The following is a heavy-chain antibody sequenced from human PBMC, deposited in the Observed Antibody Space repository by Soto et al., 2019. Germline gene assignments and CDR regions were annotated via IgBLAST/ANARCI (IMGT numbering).Heavy chain of an antibody. J-gene: IGHJ4*02. CDR2: ISSSSSTI. CDR1: GFTFSSYS. D-gene: IGHD3-10*01. Sequence: VGSLRLSCAASGFTFSSYSMNWVRQAPGKGLEWVSYISSSSSTIYYADSVKGRFTISRDNAKNSLYLQMNSLRDDDTAVYYCARDRGYLDYWGQGTLVTVSS. CDR3: ARDRGYLDY. V-gene: IGHV3-48*02.